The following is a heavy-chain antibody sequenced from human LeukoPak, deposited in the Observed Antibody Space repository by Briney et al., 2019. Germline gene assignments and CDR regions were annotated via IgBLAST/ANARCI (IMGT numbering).Heavy chain of an antibody. CDR2: ISSGSTTI. D-gene: IGHD6-19*01. CDR3: ARDVEQWLVRVYYFDY. CDR1: GFTLSSYS. Sequence: GGSLRLSCATSGFTLSSYSMNWVRQAPGKGLEWIPYISSGSTTIYYADSVKGRFTISRDNAKNSLYLQMNSLRDEDTAVYYCARDVEQWLVRVYYFDYWGQGTLVTVSS. J-gene: IGHJ4*02. V-gene: IGHV3-48*02.